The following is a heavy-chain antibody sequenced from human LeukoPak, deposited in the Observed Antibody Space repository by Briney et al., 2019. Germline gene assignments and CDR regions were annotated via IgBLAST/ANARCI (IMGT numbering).Heavy chain of an antibody. V-gene: IGHV4-34*01. CDR2: INHSGST. D-gene: IGHD3-10*01. CDR1: GGSFSGYY. Sequence: PSETLSLTCAVYGGSFSGYYWSWIRQPPGKGLEWIGEINHSGSTNYNPSLKSRVTISVDTSKNQFSLKLSSVTAADTAVYYCARRRWGPYGSGRYRFGFDYWGQGTLVTVSS. J-gene: IGHJ4*02. CDR3: ARRRWGPYGSGRYRFGFDY.